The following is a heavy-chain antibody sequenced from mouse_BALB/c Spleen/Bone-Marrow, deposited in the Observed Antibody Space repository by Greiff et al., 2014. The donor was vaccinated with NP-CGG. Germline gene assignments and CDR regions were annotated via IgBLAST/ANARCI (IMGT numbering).Heavy chain of an antibody. V-gene: IGHV1S41*01. Sequence: DLVKPGASVKLSCKASGYTFTSYWINWIKQRPGRGLEWIGRIAPGSGNTYYNEMFKGKATLTVDTSSSTAYIQLSSLSSEDFPVYFCARSPKITESYAIDYWGQGTSVTVSS. D-gene: IGHD2-4*01. CDR3: ARSPKITESYAIDY. CDR2: IAPGSGNT. J-gene: IGHJ4*01. CDR1: GYTFTSYW.